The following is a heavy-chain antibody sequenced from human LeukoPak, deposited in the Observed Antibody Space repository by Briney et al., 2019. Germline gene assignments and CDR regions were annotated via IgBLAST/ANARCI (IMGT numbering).Heavy chain of an antibody. CDR2: ISYDGSSK. Sequence: LGGSLRLSCVASGFSFSTYGMHWVRQAPGKGLEWVAVISYDGSSKYYADSVKGRFTISRDNSKNTLYLQMNSLRAEDTAVYYCARARSSYGYGDAFDIWGQGTMVTVSS. CDR3: ARARSSYGYGDAFDI. V-gene: IGHV3-30*19. D-gene: IGHD5-18*01. CDR1: GFSFSTYG. J-gene: IGHJ3*02.